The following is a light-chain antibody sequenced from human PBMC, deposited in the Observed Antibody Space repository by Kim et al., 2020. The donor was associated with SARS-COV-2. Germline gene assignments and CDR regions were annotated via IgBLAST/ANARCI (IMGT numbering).Light chain of an antibody. V-gene: IGLV3-19*01. J-gene: IGLJ2*01. Sequence: SSELTHDPAVSVALGQTVRITCQGDSLRKYYATWYQQKPGQAPVLLISGKNNRPSGIPDRFSGSSSGNTASLTIAGAQAEDEADYYCNSRDTSHFVIFGGGTKLTVL. CDR3: NSRDTSHFVI. CDR2: GKN. CDR1: SLRKYY.